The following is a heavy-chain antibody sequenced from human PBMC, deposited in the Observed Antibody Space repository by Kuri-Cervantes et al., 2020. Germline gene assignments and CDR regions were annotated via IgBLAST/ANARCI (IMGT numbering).Heavy chain of an antibody. CDR3: ARFEYSSGRFDY. V-gene: IGHV4-34*10. Sequence: SQTLSLTCAASGFTFSDYYMTWIRQPPGKGLEWIGEINHSGSTNYNPSLKSRLTMSIDTSKNQFSLTLRSVTAADTAIYYCARFEYSSGRFDYWGQGTLVNVSS. CDR2: INHSGST. CDR1: GFTFSDYY. J-gene: IGHJ4*02. D-gene: IGHD6-19*01.